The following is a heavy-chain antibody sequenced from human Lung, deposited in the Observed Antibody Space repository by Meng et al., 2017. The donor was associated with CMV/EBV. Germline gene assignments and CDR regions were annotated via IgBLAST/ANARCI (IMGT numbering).Heavy chain of an antibody. CDR2: VYYSGST. V-gene: IGHV4-61*01. J-gene: IGHJ3*02. Sequence: LXCTVSGGSVSSGSFYWSWIRQPPGEGLEWIGFVYYSGSTNYNPALKSRVTMSIDTSKNQFSLKLSSVTAADTAMYYCARVPQNIAAAGISAFDIWXKGTXVTVSS. CDR3: ARVPQNIAAAGISAFDI. CDR1: GGSVSSGSFY. D-gene: IGHD6-13*01.